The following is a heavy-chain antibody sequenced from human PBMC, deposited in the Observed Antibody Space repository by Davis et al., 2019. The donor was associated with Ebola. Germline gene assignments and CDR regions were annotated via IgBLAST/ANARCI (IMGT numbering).Heavy chain of an antibody. CDR1: GFTFSSYW. J-gene: IGHJ4*02. CDR3: AKVTGSFDY. D-gene: IGHD2-15*01. V-gene: IGHV3-74*01. Sequence: PGGSLRLSCVASGFTFSSYWMHWVRQAPGKGLVWVSRIKSDGSSTSYADSVRGRFTISRDNAKNTMYLQMNSLRADDTAVYYCAKVTGSFDYWGQGTLVTVSS. CDR2: IKSDGSST.